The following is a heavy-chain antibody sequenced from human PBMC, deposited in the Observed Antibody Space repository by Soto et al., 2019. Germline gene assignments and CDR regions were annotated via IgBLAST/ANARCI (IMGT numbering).Heavy chain of an antibody. Sequence: SQTLSLTCAISGDSVSSNSAAWNWIRQSPSRGLEWLGRTYYRSKWYNDYAVSVKSRITINPDTSKNQCSLQLNSVTPEDTAVYYCARVSRGYSGYDPNWFAPWGQGTLVTVSS. V-gene: IGHV6-1*01. CDR1: GDSVSSNSAA. CDR2: TYYRSKWYN. J-gene: IGHJ5*02. CDR3: ARVSRGYSGYDPNWFAP. D-gene: IGHD5-12*01.